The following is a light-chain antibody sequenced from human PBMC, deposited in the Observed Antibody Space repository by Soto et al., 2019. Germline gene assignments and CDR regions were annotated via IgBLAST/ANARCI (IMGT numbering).Light chain of an antibody. CDR1: QSVSSY. V-gene: IGKV3-11*01. CDR3: QQRSNWPGA. Sequence: EIVLTQSPATLSLSPGERATLSCRASQSVSSYLAWYQQKPGQDPRLLIYDASNRATGIPARFSGSGSGTDFTLTISSLEPEDFAVYYCQQRSNWPGAFGGGPQVEIK. J-gene: IGKJ4*01. CDR2: DAS.